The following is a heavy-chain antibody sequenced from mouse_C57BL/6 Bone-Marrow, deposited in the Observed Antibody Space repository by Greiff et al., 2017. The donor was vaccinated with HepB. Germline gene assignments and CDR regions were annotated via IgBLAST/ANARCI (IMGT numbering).Heavy chain of an antibody. D-gene: IGHD1-1*01. V-gene: IGHV1-55*01. CDR2: IYPGSGST. J-gene: IGHJ2*01. CDR3: ARLLITTVVALDY. Sequence: QVQLKQPGAELVKPGASVKMSCKASGYTFTSYWITWVKQRPGQGLEWIGDIYPGSGSTNYNEKFKSKATLTVDTSSSTAYMQLSSLTSEDSAVYYCARLLITTVVALDYWGQGTTLTVSS. CDR1: GYTFTSYW.